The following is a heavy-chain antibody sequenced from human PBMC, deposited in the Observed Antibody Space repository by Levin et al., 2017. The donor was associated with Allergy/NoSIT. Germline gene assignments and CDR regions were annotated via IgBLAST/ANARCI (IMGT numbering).Heavy chain of an antibody. J-gene: IGHJ4*02. CDR2: IYYSGST. D-gene: IGHD6-13*01. Sequence: PSETLSLTCTVSGDSISSSPYYWGWIRQPPGKGLEWIGSIYYSGSTYYNPSLKSRVTISVDTSKNQFSLKLSSVTAADTAVYYCARQADQHLVTDCFDYWGQGTLVTVSS. V-gene: IGHV4-39*01. CDR3: ARQADQHLVTDCFDY. CDR1: GDSISSSPYY.